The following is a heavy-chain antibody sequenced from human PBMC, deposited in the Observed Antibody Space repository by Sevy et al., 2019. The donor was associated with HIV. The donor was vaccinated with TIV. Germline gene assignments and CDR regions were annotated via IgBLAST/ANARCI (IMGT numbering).Heavy chain of an antibody. D-gene: IGHD1-26*01. CDR3: VSRRSGSSHDAFDI. CDR1: GFTFSRSD. V-gene: IGHV3-48*02. J-gene: IGHJ3*02. CDR2: VSSSSITI. Sequence: GGSLRLSCTASGFTFSRSDMSWVRQAPGKGLEWVSFVSSSSITIYYADSVKGRFTISRDNARNSLFLQMNSLRDEDTSVYYCVSRRSGSSHDAFDIWGQWTMVTVSS.